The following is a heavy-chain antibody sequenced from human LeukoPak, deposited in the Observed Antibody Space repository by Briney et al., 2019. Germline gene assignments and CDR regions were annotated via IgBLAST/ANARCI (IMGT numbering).Heavy chain of an antibody. V-gene: IGHV3-53*01. CDR1: GFTVSSNY. Sequence: GGSLRLSCAASGFTVSSNYMSWVRQAPGKGLEWVSVIYSGGSTYYADSVKGRFTISRDNSKNTLYLQMNSLRAEDTAVYYCARTVRYFDHLIDYFDYWGQGTLVTVSS. J-gene: IGHJ4*02. D-gene: IGHD3-9*01. CDR2: IYSGGST. CDR3: ARTVRYFDHLIDYFDY.